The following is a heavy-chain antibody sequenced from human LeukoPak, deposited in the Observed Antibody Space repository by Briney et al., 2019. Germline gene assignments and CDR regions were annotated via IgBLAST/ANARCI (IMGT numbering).Heavy chain of an antibody. Sequence: GGSLRLSCAASGFTFSSYSMNWVRQAPGKGLEWVSSISSSSSYIYYADSVKGRFTISRDNAKNSLYLQMNSLRAEDTAVYYCSRDRAVTAIFDYWGQGTLVTVSA. D-gene: IGHD2-21*02. V-gene: IGHV3-21*01. CDR3: SRDRAVTAIFDY. CDR1: GFTFSSYS. CDR2: ISSSSSYI. J-gene: IGHJ4*02.